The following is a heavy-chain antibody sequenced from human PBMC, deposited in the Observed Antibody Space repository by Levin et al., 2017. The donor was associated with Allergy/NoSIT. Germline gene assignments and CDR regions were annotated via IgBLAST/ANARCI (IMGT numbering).Heavy chain of an antibody. CDR2: IYPGDSDT. Sequence: HGESLKISCKGSGYSFTSYWIGWVRQMPGKGLEWMGIIYPGDSDTRYSPSFQGQVTISADKSISTAYLQWSSLKASDTAMYYCARYRRDSGYDSNLDYWGQGTLVTVSS. CDR3: ARYRRDSGYDSNLDY. J-gene: IGHJ4*02. V-gene: IGHV5-51*01. CDR1: GYSFTSYW. D-gene: IGHD5-12*01.